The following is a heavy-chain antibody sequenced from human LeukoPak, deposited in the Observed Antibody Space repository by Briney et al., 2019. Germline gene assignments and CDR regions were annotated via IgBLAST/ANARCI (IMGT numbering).Heavy chain of an antibody. V-gene: IGHV1-3*03. D-gene: IGHD4-17*01. CDR2: INAGNGNT. Sequence: GASVKVSCKASGYTFTSYAMHWVRQAPGQRLEWMGWINAGNGNTKYSQEFQGRVTITRDTSASTAYMELSSLRSEDMAVYYCARDYGDSYYFDYWGQGTLVTVSS. CDR3: ARDYGDSYYFDY. J-gene: IGHJ4*02. CDR1: GYTFTSYA.